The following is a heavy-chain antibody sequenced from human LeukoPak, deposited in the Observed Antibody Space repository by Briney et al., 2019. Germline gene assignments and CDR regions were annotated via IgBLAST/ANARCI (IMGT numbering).Heavy chain of an antibody. V-gene: IGHV1-8*01. CDR3: ARVDTAMGDY. CDR2: MNPNSGNT. J-gene: IGHJ4*02. Sequence: GASVKFSCKASGYTFTSYDINWLRQATGQGLEWMGWMNPNSGNTGYAQKFQGRVTITRNTSISTAYMELSRLRSDDTAVYYCARVDTAMGDYWGQGTLVTVSS. CDR1: GYTFTSYD. D-gene: IGHD5-18*01.